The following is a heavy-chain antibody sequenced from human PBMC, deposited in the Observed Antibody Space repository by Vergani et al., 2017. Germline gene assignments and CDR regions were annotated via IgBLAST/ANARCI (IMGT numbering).Heavy chain of an antibody. CDR3: ARSSNWGSTGFDY. CDR2: IDWDDDK. V-gene: IGHV2-70*04. Sequence: QVTLKESGPALVKPTQTLTLTCPFPGFSLSTSGMRVSWIRQPPGKALEWLARIDWDDDKIYSTSLKTRLTISKDTYKNQVVLTMTNMDPVDTATYYCARSSNWGSTGFDYWGQGTLVTVSS. J-gene: IGHJ4*02. CDR1: GFSLSTSGMR. D-gene: IGHD7-27*01.